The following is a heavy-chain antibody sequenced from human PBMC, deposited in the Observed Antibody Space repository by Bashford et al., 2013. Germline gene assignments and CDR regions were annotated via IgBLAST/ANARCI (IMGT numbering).Heavy chain of an antibody. J-gene: IGHJ4*02. D-gene: IGHD2-21*02. CDR1: GYSFINYG. V-gene: IGHV1-18*01. CDR2: ISVYDANT. CDR3: VRDRGLVVTAASDY. Sequence: ASVKVSCKAFGYSFINYGISWVRQAPGQGPEWMGWISVYDANTKYAQNFKGRVTMTTDTSTSTVYMELRSLRSDDTAMYYCVRDRGLVVTAASDYWGQGTLVTVSS.